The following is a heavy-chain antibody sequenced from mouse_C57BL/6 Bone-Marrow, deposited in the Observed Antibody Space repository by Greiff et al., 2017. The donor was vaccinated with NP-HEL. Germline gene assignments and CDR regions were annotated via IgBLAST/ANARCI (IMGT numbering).Heavy chain of an antibody. V-gene: IGHV12-3*01. CDR2: ITHSGET. CDR1: GFPITSGYY. J-gene: IGHJ1*03. D-gene: IGHD6-5*01. Sequence: QVQLKQSGPGLVKPSQSLFLTCSITGFPITSGYYWIWIRQSPGKPLEWMGYITHSGETFYNPSLQSPISLTTETSKNPFFLQMNSMTTEDTAMYYCAGAYAGYWYLDDWGKGTTVTVSS. CDR3: AGAYAGYWYLDD.